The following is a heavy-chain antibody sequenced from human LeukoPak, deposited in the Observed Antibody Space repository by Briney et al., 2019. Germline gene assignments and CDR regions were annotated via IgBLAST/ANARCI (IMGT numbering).Heavy chain of an antibody. J-gene: IGHJ4*02. Sequence: ASVRVSCKASGYTFTSYGISWVRQAPGQGLEWMGWISAYNGNTNYAQKLQGRVTMTTDTSTSTAYMELRSLRSDDTAVYYCARDSEDIVVVVAATITWDYWGQGTLVTVSS. CDR2: ISAYNGNT. CDR1: GYTFTSYG. CDR3: ARDSEDIVVVVAATITWDY. D-gene: IGHD2-15*01. V-gene: IGHV1-18*01.